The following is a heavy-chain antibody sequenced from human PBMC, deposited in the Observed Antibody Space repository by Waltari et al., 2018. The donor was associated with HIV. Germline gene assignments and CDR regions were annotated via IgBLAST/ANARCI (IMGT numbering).Heavy chain of an antibody. CDR2: FGGSGGTT. Sequence: EVHLLESGGGLVQPGGSLKLSCAASEFTFSNSAISWVRTTPGKGLGWVSGFGGSGGTTYYAGSVKGRFTISRDNSKNTLYLQMSSLRAEDTAVYFCVKVGYDLLSKKRYYFDYWGQGTLVTVSS. CDR3: VKVGYDLLSKKRYYFDY. D-gene: IGHD3-9*01. J-gene: IGHJ4*02. V-gene: IGHV3-23*01. CDR1: EFTFSNSA.